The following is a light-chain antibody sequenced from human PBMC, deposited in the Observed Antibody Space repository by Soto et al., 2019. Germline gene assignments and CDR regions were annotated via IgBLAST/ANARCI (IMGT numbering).Light chain of an antibody. CDR2: HAS. Sequence: EIVMTQSPATLSVSPGERATLSCRASQSVSDKLAWYQQKPGQAPRLLIYHASTRATGIPARFSGRGSGTDFTLTISRLEPEDFAAYYCQQYGSSPWTFGQGTKVDIK. J-gene: IGKJ1*01. V-gene: IGKV3-15*01. CDR1: QSVSDK. CDR3: QQYGSSPWT.